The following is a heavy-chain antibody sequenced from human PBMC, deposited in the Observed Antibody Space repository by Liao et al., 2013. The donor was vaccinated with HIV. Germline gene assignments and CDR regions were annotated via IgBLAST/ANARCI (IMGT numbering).Heavy chain of an antibody. CDR1: GGSISSGDHY. CDR3: ARGTDYSNYVAPGTQKYFRPL. J-gene: IGHJ3*01. V-gene: IGHV4-30-4*08. Sequence: QVQLQESGPGLVRPSQTLSLTCTVSGGSISSGDHYWTWIRQPPGKGLEWIGYIYYSGSTYYNSSLRSRLTLSLDTSKNQFSLKLSSVTAADTAVYYCARGTDYSNYVAPGTQKYFRPLRGHG. CDR2: IYYSGST. D-gene: IGHD4-11*01.